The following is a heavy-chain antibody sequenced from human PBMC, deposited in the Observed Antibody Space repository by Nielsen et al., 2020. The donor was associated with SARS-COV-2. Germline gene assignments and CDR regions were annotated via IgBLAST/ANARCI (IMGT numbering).Heavy chain of an antibody. V-gene: IGHV3-48*02. CDR2: ISSSSSTI. Sequence: GESLKISCAASGFTFSSYSMNWVRQAPGKGLEWVAYISSSSSTIYYADSVKGRFTISRDNAKNSLYLQMNSLRDEDRAVYYCARVSHGYWGQGTLVTVSS. CDR3: ARVSHGY. CDR1: GFTFSSYS. J-gene: IGHJ4*02.